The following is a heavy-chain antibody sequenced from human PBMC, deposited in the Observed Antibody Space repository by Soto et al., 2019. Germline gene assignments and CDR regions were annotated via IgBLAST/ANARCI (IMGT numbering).Heavy chain of an antibody. D-gene: IGHD2-2*01. CDR3: ARGGCSSTSCYPYYFDY. CDR1: GGSFSGYY. J-gene: IGHJ4*02. V-gene: IGHV4-34*01. CDR2: INHSGST. Sequence: PSETLSLTCSVYGGSFSGYYWSWIRQPPGKGLEWIGEINHSGSTNYNPSLKSRATISVDTSKNQFSLKLSSVTAADTAVYYCARGGCSSTSCYPYYFDYWGQGTLVTVSS.